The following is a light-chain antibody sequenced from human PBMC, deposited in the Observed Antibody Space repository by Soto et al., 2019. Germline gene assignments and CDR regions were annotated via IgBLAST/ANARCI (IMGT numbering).Light chain of an antibody. CDR1: RSNIGSNS. Sequence: QSVLTQPPSVSGTPGQRAIISCCGSRSNIGSNSVNWYQQLPGTAPKLLIYINDQRPSGVPDRFSGSTSGTSVSLAISGLQSEDEADYYCASWDDRLKGYVFRGGTQVTV. J-gene: IGLJ1*01. CDR2: IND. CDR3: ASWDDRLKGYV. V-gene: IGLV1-44*01.